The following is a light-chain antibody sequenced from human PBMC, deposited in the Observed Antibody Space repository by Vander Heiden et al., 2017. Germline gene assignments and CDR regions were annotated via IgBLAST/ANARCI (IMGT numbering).Light chain of an antibody. CDR2: LNIDSSR. J-gene: IGLJ2*01. CDR3: RTWSSGLVV. Sequence: QLWLTQSPSASAPLVDSVKLTCTLSSGHSIYAIAWHQQQREKGPSYLLMLNIDSSRSKGNGVPVCFSSSSNTATLSLTIADLQSEAESYCYCRTWSSGLVVFGGGTKLTVL. CDR1: SGHSIYA. V-gene: IGLV4-69*02.